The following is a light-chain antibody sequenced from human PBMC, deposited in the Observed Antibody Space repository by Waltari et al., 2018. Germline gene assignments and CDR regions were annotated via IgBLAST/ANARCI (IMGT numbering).Light chain of an antibody. Sequence: QSALTQPASVSGSPGQSITISCTGTSSDVGGYNYVSWYQQHPGKAPKLMIYEVSNRPSGVSNRFAGSKCGKTASLTSSGLQAADEADYYCSSYTSSSTLVFGTGTKVTVL. CDR2: EVS. CDR3: SSYTSSSTLV. J-gene: IGLJ1*01. V-gene: IGLV2-14*01. CDR1: SSDVGGYNY.